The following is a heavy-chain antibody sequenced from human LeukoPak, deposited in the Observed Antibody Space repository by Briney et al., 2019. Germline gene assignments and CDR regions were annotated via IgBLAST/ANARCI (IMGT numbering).Heavy chain of an antibody. CDR1: GGSISSGGYY. V-gene: IGHV4-31*03. J-gene: IGHJ4*02. Sequence: KSSETLFLTCTVSGGSISSGGYYWSWIRQHPGKGLEWIGYIYYSGSTYYNPSLKSRVTISVDTSKNHFSRKLSSVTAADTAVYYCARAKDVYGGNFDYWGQGTLVTVSS. CDR3: ARAKDVYGGNFDY. CDR2: IYYSGST. D-gene: IGHD4-23*01.